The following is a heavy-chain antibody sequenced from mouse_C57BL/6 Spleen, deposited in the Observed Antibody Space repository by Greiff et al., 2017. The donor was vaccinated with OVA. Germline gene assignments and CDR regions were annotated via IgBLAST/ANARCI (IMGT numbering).Heavy chain of an antibody. V-gene: IGHV5-4*01. D-gene: IGHD2-4*01. CDR1: GFTFSSYA. J-gene: IGHJ2*01. CDR3: ARAAYDYDGYYFDY. CDR2: ISDGGSYT. Sequence: EVQRVESGGGLVKPGGSLKLSCAASGFTFSSYAMSWVRQTPEKRLEWVATISDGGSYTYYPDNVKGRFTISRDNAKNNLYLQMSHLKSEDTAMYYCARAAYDYDGYYFDYWGQGTTLTVSS.